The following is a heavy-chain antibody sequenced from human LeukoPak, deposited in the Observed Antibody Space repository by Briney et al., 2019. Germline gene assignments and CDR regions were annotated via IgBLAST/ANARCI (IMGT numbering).Heavy chain of an antibody. Sequence: ETLSPPCTVSGCPISSFHLGWIRPPPGKGLGGIGDFYYSVSTNYIPSLKSRVTISVDTSKNQFSLKLSSVTAADTAVYYCARHGLLWFGESAHAFDIWGQGTMVTVSS. D-gene: IGHD3-10*01. J-gene: IGHJ3*02. CDR2: FYYSVST. CDR1: GCPISSFH. CDR3: ARHGLLWFGESAHAFDI. V-gene: IGHV4-59*08.